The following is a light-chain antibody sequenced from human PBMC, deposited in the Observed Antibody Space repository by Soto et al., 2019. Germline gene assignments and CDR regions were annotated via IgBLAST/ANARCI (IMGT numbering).Light chain of an antibody. V-gene: IGKV3-15*01. Sequence: ETVMTQSPATLSVSPGERATLSCRASQSISTKLGWYQQKPGQAPRLLIYGASARVTGIPARFSGSGSGTEFTLTISSLQSEDFAVYYCQQYNNWPRTFVQGTKVEIK. J-gene: IGKJ1*01. CDR2: GAS. CDR3: QQYNNWPRT. CDR1: QSISTK.